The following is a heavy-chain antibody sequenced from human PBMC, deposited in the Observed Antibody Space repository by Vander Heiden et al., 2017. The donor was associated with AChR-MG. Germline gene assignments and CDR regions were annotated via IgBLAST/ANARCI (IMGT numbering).Heavy chain of an antibody. Sequence: QVQLVQSGAEVKKPGSSVKVSGKASGRTFSSYAISWWRRAPGKGLGWMGGIIPSLGTANYAQKYQGRVTITADKSTSTAYMELSSLRSEDTAVYYCAREGGVGAIVYFQHWGQGTLVTVSS. CDR1: GRTFSSYA. D-gene: IGHD1-26*01. CDR3: AREGGVGAIVYFQH. J-gene: IGHJ1*01. V-gene: IGHV1-69*06. CDR2: IIPSLGTA.